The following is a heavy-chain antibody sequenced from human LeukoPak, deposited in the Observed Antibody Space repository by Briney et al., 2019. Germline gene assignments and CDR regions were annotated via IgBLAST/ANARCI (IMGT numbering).Heavy chain of an antibody. CDR3: ARHPFATPFDH. Sequence: SETLSLTCAVSGASISSFYWSWIRQPPGKGLEWIGYVFYTGDTNYNPSLKSRVTVSLDTFKSQVSLSLTSVTAADTAVYYCARHPFATPFDHWGRGTLATVSS. J-gene: IGHJ4*02. V-gene: IGHV4-59*08. CDR2: VFYTGDT. CDR1: GASISSFY.